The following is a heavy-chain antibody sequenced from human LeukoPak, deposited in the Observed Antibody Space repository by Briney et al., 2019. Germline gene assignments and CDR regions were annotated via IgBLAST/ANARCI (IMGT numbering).Heavy chain of an antibody. CDR3: ARVTSITIFGVVIQGAFDI. V-gene: IGHV1-69*04. D-gene: IGHD3-3*01. CDR2: IIPILGIA. Sequence: ASVKVSCKASGGTFSSYAISWVRQAPGQGLEWMGRIIPILGIANYAQKFQGRVTITADKSTSTAYMELSSLRSEDTAVYYCARVTSITIFGVVIQGAFDIWAKGQWSPSLQ. CDR1: GGTFSSYA. J-gene: IGHJ3*02.